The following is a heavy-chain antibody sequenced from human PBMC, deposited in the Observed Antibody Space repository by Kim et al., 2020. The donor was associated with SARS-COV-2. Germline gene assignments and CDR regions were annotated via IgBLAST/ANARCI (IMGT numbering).Heavy chain of an antibody. J-gene: IGHJ4*02. CDR2: SRNKANSYTT. CDR3: ASSDSLTGYTVD. CDR1: GFTFSDHY. V-gene: IGHV3-72*01. D-gene: IGHD3-9*01. Sequence: GGSLRLSCAASGFTFSDHYMDWVRQAPGKGLEWVGRSRNKANSYTTEYAASVKGRFIISRDESENSLYLQMNSLKTEDTAVYYCASSDSLTGYTVDWGQGTLVTVSS.